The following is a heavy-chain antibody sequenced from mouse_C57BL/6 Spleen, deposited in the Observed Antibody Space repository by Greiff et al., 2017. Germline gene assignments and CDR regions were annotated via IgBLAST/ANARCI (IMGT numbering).Heavy chain of an antibody. CDR2: IDPSDSYT. J-gene: IGHJ3*01. CDR1: GYTFTSYW. Sequence: QVQLKQPGAELVKPGASVKLSCKASGYTFTSYWMQWVKQRPGQGLEWIGEIDPSDSYTNYNQKFKGKATLTVDTSSSTAYMQLSSLTSEDSAVYYCARGGGNYGGAYWGQGTLVTVSA. CDR3: ARGGGNYGGAY. D-gene: IGHD2-1*01. V-gene: IGHV1-50*01.